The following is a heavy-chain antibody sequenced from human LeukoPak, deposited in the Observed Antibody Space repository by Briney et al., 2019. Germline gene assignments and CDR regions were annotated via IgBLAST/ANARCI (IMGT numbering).Heavy chain of an antibody. D-gene: IGHD1-26*01. J-gene: IGHJ4*02. CDR1: GGSISSSSYY. V-gene: IGHV4-39*07. CDR3: ARDTSYRFDY. CDR2: IYYSGST. Sequence: TSETLSLTCTVSGGSISSSSYYWGWIRQPPGKGLEWIGSIYYSGSTYYNPSLKSRVTISVDTSKNQFSLKLSSVTAADTAVYYCARDTSYRFDYWDQGTLVTVSS.